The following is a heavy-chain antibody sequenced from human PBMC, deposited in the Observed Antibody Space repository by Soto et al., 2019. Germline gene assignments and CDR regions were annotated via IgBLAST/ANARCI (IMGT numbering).Heavy chain of an antibody. CDR2: ISDSGST. D-gene: IGHD6-13*01. J-gene: IGHJ4*02. Sequence: SETLSLTCTVSGDSVSSGSYYWSWIRQPPGKGLEWIGYISDSGSTNYKSSLKSRVTISVDTSKNQFSLKLSSVTAADTAVYYCARASIAAAGIHYWGQGTLVTVSS. CDR1: GDSVSSGSYY. CDR3: ARASIAAAGIHY. V-gene: IGHV4-61*01.